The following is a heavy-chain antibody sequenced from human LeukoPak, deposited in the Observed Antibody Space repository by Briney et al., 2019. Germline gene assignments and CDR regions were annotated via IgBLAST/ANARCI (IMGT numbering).Heavy chain of an antibody. CDR2: INWNGGST. CDR1: GFTFDDYA. CDR3: ARVGLDRPGYSGYEAFDY. D-gene: IGHD5-12*01. V-gene: IGHV3-20*04. J-gene: IGHJ4*02. Sequence: GGSLRLSCAASGFTFDDYAMSWVRQAPGKGLEWVSGINWNGGSTSYADSVKGRFTISRDNAKNSLYLQINSLRAEDTAVYYCARVGLDRPGYSGYEAFDYWGQGTLVTVSS.